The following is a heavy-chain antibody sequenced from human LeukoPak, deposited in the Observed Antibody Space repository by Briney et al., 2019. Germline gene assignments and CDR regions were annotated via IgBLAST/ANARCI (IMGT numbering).Heavy chain of an antibody. D-gene: IGHD3-9*01. CDR1: GFTFSNYG. Sequence: GGSLRLSCAASGFTFSNYGLHWVRQAPGKGLEWVAVIWSDGSNKYYADSVKGRFTISRDNSKNTLYLQMNSLRAEDTAVYHCAKDAIDWLSEYYFDYWGQGTQVTVSS. CDR2: IWSDGSNK. CDR3: AKDAIDWLSEYYFDY. J-gene: IGHJ4*02. V-gene: IGHV3-30*02.